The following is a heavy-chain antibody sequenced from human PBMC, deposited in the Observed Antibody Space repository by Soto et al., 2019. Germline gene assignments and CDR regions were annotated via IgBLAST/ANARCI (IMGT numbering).Heavy chain of an antibody. V-gene: IGHV2-5*02. Sequence: QITLKESGLTLVKPTQTLTLTCTFSGFSLSTTGVGVGWIRQPPGKALELLALIYWDDDKRYRPSLKSSLTITKDTSKIQVVLTMTNMDPVDTATNYCAHRRVERYLDFWGQGTLVTVSS. J-gene: IGHJ4*02. CDR3: AHRRVERYLDF. D-gene: IGHD1-1*01. CDR2: IYWDDDK. CDR1: GFSLSTTGVG.